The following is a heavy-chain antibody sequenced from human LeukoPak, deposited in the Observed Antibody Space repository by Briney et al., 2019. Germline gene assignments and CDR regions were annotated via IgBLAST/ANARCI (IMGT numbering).Heavy chain of an antibody. CDR3: ARQIVGATGLDY. D-gene: IGHD1-26*01. Sequence: GGSLRLSCATSGYTFSSYEMKWVRQAPGKGLEWVSYISSSGRTVYYADSVKGRFTISRDNAKDSLYLQMNSLRAEDTAVYYCARQIVGATGLDYWGQGTLVTVSS. CDR1: GYTFSSYE. J-gene: IGHJ4*02. CDR2: ISSSGRTV. V-gene: IGHV3-48*03.